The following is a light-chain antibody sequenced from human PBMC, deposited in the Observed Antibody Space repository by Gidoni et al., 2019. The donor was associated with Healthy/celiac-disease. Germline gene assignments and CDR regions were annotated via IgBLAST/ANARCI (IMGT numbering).Light chain of an antibody. CDR2: GAS. CDR1: QSVSNNY. Sequence: EIVLTQSPGTLSLSPGERATLSCRASQSVSNNYLTWYQQKPGQAPRLLIYGASSRATGIPDRFSGSGSGTDFTLTISRLEPEDFSVYYCQQYAGSPLTFGGXTKVEIK. V-gene: IGKV3-20*01. CDR3: QQYAGSPLT. J-gene: IGKJ4*01.